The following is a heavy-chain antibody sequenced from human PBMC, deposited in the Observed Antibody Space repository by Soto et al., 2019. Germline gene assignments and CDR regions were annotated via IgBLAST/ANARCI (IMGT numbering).Heavy chain of an antibody. CDR3: GRGGSDSPMAPGY. CDR1: GFTFSSYW. Sequence: HPGGSLRLSCAASGFTFSSYWMHWVRQAPGKGLVWVSRINPDGSATNYADYVKGRFTISRDNAKNTLYLQMNSLRAEDTAVFYCGRGGSDSPMAPGYWGQGTLVTVSS. CDR2: INPDGSAT. D-gene: IGHD5-18*01. J-gene: IGHJ4*02. V-gene: IGHV3-74*01.